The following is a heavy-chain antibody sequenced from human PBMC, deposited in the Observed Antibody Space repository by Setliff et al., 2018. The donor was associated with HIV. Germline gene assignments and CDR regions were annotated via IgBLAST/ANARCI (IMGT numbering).Heavy chain of an antibody. V-gene: IGHV3-23*01. CDR1: GGSISRST. Sequence: ETLSLTCTVSGGSISRSTYYWGWIRQYPGKGLEWVSGISGSGGSTYYADSVKGRFTISRDNSKNTLYLQMNNLRAEDTAVYYCAREGRAYCGGDCWTPFLDYWGQGTLVTVSS. J-gene: IGHJ4*02. CDR3: AREGRAYCGGDCWTPFLDY. D-gene: IGHD2-21*02. CDR2: ISGSGGST.